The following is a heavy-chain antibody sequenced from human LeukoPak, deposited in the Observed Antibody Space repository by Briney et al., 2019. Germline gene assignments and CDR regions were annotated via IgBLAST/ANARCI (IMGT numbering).Heavy chain of an antibody. CDR3: APHRSSWFDP. CDR2: IIPIFGTA. J-gene: IGHJ5*02. V-gene: IGHV1-69*05. D-gene: IGHD2/OR15-2a*01. Sequence: SVKVSCKASGGTFSSYAISWVRQAPGQGLEWMGGIIPIFGTANYAQKFQGRVTITTDESTSTAYMELSSLRSEDTAVYYCAPHRSSWFDPWGQGTLSPSPQ. CDR1: GGTFSSYA.